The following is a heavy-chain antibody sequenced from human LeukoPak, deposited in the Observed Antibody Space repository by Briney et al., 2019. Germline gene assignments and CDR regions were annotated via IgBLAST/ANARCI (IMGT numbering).Heavy chain of an antibody. D-gene: IGHD2-15*01. V-gene: IGHV3-48*03. J-gene: IGHJ3*01. CDR2: VSSTASSK. CDR1: GFTFDSHE. CDR3: ARDTPGGAFDF. Sequence: GGSLRLSCAASGFTFDSHEMNWVRQPPGKGLEWVSYVSSTASSKHYAESVKGRFTISRDNAKNSLFLQMNSLRGEDTAVYFCARDTPGGAFDFWGQGTMVTVSS.